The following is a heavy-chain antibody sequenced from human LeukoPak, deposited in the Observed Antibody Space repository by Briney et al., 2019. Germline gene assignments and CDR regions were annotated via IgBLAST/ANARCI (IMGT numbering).Heavy chain of an antibody. D-gene: IGHD6-19*01. V-gene: IGHV3-48*03. J-gene: IGHJ4*02. CDR1: GFTVSSYE. CDR3: ARASIAVAGSGFDY. CDR2: ISSRGSTI. Sequence: GSLRLSCAASGFTVSSYEMNWVRQAPGKGLEWVSYISSRGSTIYYADSVKSRFTISRDNAKNSLYLQMNSLRAEDTAVYYCARASIAVAGSGFDYWGQGTLVTVSS.